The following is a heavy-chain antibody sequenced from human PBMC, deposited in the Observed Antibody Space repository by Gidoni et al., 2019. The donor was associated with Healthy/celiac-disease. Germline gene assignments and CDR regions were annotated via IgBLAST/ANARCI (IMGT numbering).Heavy chain of an antibody. V-gene: IGHV1-69*06. J-gene: IGHJ4*02. CDR3: ARSGILYSSSRRGEYYFDY. D-gene: IGHD6-6*01. Sequence: QVQLVQSGAEVKKPGSSVKVSCKASGGTFSSYAISWVRQAPGQGLEWMGGIIPIFGTANYAQKFQGRVTITADKSTSTAYMELSSLRSEDTAVYYCARSGILYSSSRRGEYYFDYWGQGTLVTVSS. CDR1: GGTFSSYA. CDR2: IIPIFGTA.